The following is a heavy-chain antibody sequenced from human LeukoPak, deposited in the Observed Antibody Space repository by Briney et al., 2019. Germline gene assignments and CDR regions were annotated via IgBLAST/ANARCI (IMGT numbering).Heavy chain of an antibody. V-gene: IGHV3-23*01. Sequence: GGSPRLSCAASAFTFSNYWMHWVRQTPGKGLEWVSGISGSGGSTYYLDSVKGRFTISRDNSKNTLYLQMNSLRAEDTAVYYCAKDFDGSTWFGRNYMDVWGKGTTVTVSS. CDR2: ISGSGGST. CDR3: AKDFDGSTWFGRNYMDV. CDR1: AFTFSNYW. D-gene: IGHD6-13*01. J-gene: IGHJ6*03.